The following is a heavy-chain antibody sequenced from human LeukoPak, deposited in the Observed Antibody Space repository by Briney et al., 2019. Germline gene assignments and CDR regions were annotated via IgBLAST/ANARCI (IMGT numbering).Heavy chain of an antibody. J-gene: IGHJ4*02. CDR1: GNTFTSYY. CDR2: VNPSGGST. V-gene: IGHV1-46*01. D-gene: IGHD4-11*01. CDR3: ARGWTTELSAIGY. Sequence: ASVKVSCKASGNTFTSYYMHWVRQAPGQGLEWMGLVNPSGGSTRYAQKFQGRVTMTRDTSTSIVYMELTSLRSEDTAVYYCARGWTTELSAIGYWGQGTLVTVSS.